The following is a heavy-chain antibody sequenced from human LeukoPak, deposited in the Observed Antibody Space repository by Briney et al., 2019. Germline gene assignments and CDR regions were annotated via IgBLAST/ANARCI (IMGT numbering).Heavy chain of an antibody. V-gene: IGHV4-30-2*01. D-gene: IGHD3-10*01. CDR1: GGSISSGGYY. CDR2: IYHSGST. J-gene: IGHJ4*02. Sequence: PSETLSLTCTVSGGSISSGGYYWSWIRQPPGKGLEWIGYIYHSGSTYYNPSLKSRVTISVDRSKNQFSLKLSSVTAADTAVYYCAREGDRYGSSWGQGTLVTVSS. CDR3: AREGDRYGSS.